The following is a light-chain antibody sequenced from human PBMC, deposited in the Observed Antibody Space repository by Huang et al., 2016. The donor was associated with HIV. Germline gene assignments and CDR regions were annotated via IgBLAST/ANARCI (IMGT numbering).Light chain of an antibody. CDR1: QSISTW. CDR2: EAS. V-gene: IGKV1-5*03. Sequence: DIQMTQSSSTLSASVGDRVTIACRASQSISTWLAWYQQKPGRAPNLLIYEASTLEIGVPSRFSGCVSGTDFTLTISSLQPDDFATYYCQQYNSFPWTFGQGTKVEV. J-gene: IGKJ1*01. CDR3: QQYNSFPWT.